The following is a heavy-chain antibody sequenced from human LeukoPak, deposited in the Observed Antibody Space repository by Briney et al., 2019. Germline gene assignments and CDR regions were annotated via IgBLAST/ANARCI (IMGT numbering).Heavy chain of an antibody. J-gene: IGHJ3*02. CDR2: ISAYNGNT. V-gene: IGHV1-18*01. Sequence: ASVKFSCKACGYTFTSYGISWVRQAPGQGLEWMGWISAYNGNTNYAQKLQGRVTMTTDTSTSTAYMELRSLRSDDTAVYYCARGDGGDPLDAFDIWGQGTMVTVSS. CDR1: GYTFTSYG. D-gene: IGHD2-21*02. CDR3: ARGDGGDPLDAFDI.